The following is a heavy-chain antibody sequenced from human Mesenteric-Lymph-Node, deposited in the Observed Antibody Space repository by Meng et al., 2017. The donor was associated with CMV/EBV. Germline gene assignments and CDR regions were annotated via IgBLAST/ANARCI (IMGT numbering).Heavy chain of an antibody. V-gene: IGHV4-59*01. D-gene: IGHD2-2*01. CDR1: GGSISSYY. J-gene: IGHJ4*02. CDR2: IYYSGST. Sequence: SETLSLTCTVSGGSISSYYWSWIRRPPGKGLEWIGYIYYSGSTNYNPSLKSRVTISVDTSKNQFSLKLSSVTAADTAVYYCARTSGRVPAASLFDYWGQGTLVTVSS. CDR3: ARTSGRVPAASLFDY.